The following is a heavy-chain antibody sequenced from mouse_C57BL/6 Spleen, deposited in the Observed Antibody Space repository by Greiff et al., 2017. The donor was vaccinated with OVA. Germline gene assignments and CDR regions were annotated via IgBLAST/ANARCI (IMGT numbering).Heavy chain of an antibody. CDR2: IYPGSGST. CDR1: GYTFTSYW. Sequence: VQLQQPGAELVKPGASVKMSCKASGYTFTSYWITWVKQRPGQGLEWIGDIYPGSGSTNYNEKFKSKATLTVDTSSSTAYMQLSSLTSEDSAVYYCARYVDSSGLYAMDYWGQGTSVTVSS. D-gene: IGHD3-2*02. CDR3: ARYVDSSGLYAMDY. J-gene: IGHJ4*01. V-gene: IGHV1-55*01.